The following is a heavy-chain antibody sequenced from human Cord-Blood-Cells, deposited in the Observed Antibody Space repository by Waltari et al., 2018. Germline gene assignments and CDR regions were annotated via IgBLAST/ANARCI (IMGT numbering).Heavy chain of an antibody. CDR3: ARILYSSSSYYYYYMDV. CDR1: GGSFSGYY. D-gene: IGHD6-6*01. CDR2: INHSGRT. J-gene: IGHJ6*03. Sequence: QVQLQQWGAGLLKPSETLSLACAVYGGSFSGYYWSWIRQPPGKGLEWIGEINHSGRTNYNPSLKSRVTISVDTSKNQFSLKLSSVTAADTAVYYCARILYSSSSYYYYYMDVWGKGTTVTVSS. V-gene: IGHV4-34*01.